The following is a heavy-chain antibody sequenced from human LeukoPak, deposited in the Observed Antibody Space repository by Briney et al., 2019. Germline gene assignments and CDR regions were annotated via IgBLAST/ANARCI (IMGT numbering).Heavy chain of an antibody. Sequence: GGSLRLSCAASGFTFSSYAMSWVRQAPGKGLEWVSAISGSGGSTYYADSVKGRFTISRDNSKNTLYLQMNSLRAEDTAVYYCAKSCYYDSSGYYPPNTFDYWGQETLVTVSS. CDR2: ISGSGGST. D-gene: IGHD3-22*01. V-gene: IGHV3-23*01. CDR1: GFTFSSYA. CDR3: AKSCYYDSSGYYPPNTFDY. J-gene: IGHJ4*02.